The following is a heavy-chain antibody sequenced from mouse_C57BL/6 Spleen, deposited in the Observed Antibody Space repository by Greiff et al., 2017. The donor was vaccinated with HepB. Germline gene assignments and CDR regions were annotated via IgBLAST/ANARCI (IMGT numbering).Heavy chain of an antibody. CDR3: ARSHGSSSCYYAMDY. CDR2: IYPGDGDT. V-gene: IGHV1-82*01. Sequence: VQLQQSGPELVKPGASVKISCKASGYAFSSSWMKWVKQRPGKGLEWIGRIYPGDGDTNYNGKFKGKATLTADKSSSTAYMQLSSLTSEDSAVYVCARSHGSSSCYYAMDYWGQGTSVTVSS. D-gene: IGHD1-1*01. J-gene: IGHJ4*01. CDR1: GYAFSSSW.